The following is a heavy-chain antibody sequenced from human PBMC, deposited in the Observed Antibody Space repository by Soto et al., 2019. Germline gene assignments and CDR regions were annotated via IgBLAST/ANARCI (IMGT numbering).Heavy chain of an antibody. J-gene: IGHJ3*02. CDR3: ARDSGTGAIDAFDI. Sequence: GGSLRLSCAASGFTFSSYWMHWVRQAPGKGLVWVSHINSDGSSTSYADSVKGRFTISRDNAKNTLYLQMNSLRAEDTAVYYCARDSGTGAIDAFDIWGQGTMVPVSS. V-gene: IGHV3-74*01. CDR1: GFTFSSYW. D-gene: IGHD7-27*01. CDR2: INSDGSST.